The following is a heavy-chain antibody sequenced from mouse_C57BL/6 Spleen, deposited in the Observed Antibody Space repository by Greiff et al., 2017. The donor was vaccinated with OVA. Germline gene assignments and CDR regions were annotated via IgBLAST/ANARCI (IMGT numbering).Heavy chain of an antibody. V-gene: IGHV3-6*01. CDR1: GYSITSGYY. Sequence: EVQLQESGPGLVKPSQSLSLTCSVTGYSITSGYYWNWIRQFPGNKLEWMGYISYDGSNNYNPSLKNRISITRDTSKNQFFLKLNSVTTEDTATYYCARAPLYYSNPYYAMDYWGQGTSVTVSS. CDR3: ARAPLYYSNPYYAMDY. CDR2: ISYDGSN. D-gene: IGHD2-5*01. J-gene: IGHJ4*01.